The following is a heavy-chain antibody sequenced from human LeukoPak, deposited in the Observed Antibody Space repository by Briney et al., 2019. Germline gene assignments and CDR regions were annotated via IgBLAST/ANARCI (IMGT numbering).Heavy chain of an antibody. V-gene: IGHV3-30*03. D-gene: IGHD3-10*01. CDR3: ASGGYYYGSEGGLDHSYGLDV. J-gene: IGHJ6*02. CDR2: ISYDGSNK. CDR1: GFTFGSYG. Sequence: GMSLRLSCAVSGFTFGSYGMHWVRQAPVKGLEWVALISYDGSNKYYADSVKGRFTISRDNSKNTLYLQMNSLRAEDTAVYYCASGGYYYGSEGGLDHSYGLDVWGLGTTVTVSS.